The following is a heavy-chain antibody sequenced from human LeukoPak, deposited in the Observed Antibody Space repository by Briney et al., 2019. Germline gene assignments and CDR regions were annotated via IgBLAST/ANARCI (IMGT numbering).Heavy chain of an antibody. CDR1: GDSVSSNSAA. CDR3: ARDSSGSSWSYQTLDYFDY. CDR2: TYYRSKWYN. V-gene: IGHV6-1*01. J-gene: IGHJ4*02. Sequence: SQTLSLTCAISGDSVSSNSAAWNWIRQSPSRGLEWLGRTYYRSKWYNDYAVSVKSRITINPDTSKNQFSLKLSSVTAADTAVYYCARDSSGSSWSYQTLDYFDYWGQGTLVTVSS. D-gene: IGHD6-13*01.